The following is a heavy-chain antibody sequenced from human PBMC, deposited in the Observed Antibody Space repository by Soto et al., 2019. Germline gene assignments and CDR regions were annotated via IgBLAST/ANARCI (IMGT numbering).Heavy chain of an antibody. CDR1: GLSFSSYG. CDR2: ISGSGGNT. Sequence: GGSLRLSCAASGLSFSSYGMSWVRQAPGKGLEWVSAISGSGGNTYYADSVKGRFTVSRDNAKNSLYLQMNSLRAEDTAVYYCAISTYYGDSSGLPSFWAQGSLVTGSS. D-gene: IGHD3-22*01. J-gene: IGHJ4*02. CDR3: AISTYYGDSSGLPSF. V-gene: IGHV3-23*01.